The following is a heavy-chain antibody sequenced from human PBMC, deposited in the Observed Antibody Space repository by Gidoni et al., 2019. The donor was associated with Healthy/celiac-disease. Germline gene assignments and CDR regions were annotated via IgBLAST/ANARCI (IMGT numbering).Heavy chain of an antibody. V-gene: IGHV4-38-2*01. CDR1: GYSISSGYY. D-gene: IGHD4-17*01. CDR2: IYHSGST. CDR3: ARAYGDYHAFDI. Sequence: HVQLPESAPGLVKPSETLSLTCAVSGYSISSGYYWGWLRQPPGKGLEWIGSIYHSGSTYYNPSLKSRVTISVDTSKNQFSLKLSSVTAADTAVYYCARAYGDYHAFDIWGQGTMVTVSS. J-gene: IGHJ3*02.